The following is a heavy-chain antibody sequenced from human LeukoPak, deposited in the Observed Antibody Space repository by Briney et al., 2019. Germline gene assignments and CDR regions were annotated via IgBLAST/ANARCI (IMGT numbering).Heavy chain of an antibody. CDR2: ISGSGGST. J-gene: IGHJ4*02. D-gene: IGHD6-13*01. V-gene: IGHV3-23*01. CDR1: GFTFSSYA. Sequence: GGSLRLSCAASGFTFSSYAMSWVRQAPGKGLEWASGISGSGGSTYNADSVKGRFTISRDNSKNTLYLQMNSLRGEDTAIYSCATKGSSSWHFDNWGQGTLVTVSS. CDR3: ATKGSSSWHFDN.